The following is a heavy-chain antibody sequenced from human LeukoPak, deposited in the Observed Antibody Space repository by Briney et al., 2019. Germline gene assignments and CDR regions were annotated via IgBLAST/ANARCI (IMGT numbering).Heavy chain of an antibody. J-gene: IGHJ5*02. V-gene: IGHV4-59*06. CDR2: IYYSGST. D-gene: IGHD1-26*01. Sequence: SETLSLTCTVSGGSISSYYWSWIRQPPGKGLEWIGYIYYSGSTYYNPSLKSRVTISVDTSKNQFSLKLSSVTAADTAVYYCARSRASREWFDPWGQGTLVTVSS. CDR3: ARSRASREWFDP. CDR1: GGSISSYY.